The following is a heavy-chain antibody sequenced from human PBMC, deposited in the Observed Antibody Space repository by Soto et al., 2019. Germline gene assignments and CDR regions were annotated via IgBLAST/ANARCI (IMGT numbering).Heavy chain of an antibody. Sequence: PGGSLRLSCATSGFTSSDYTMNWVRQAPGKGLEWVSAMSCGGSSTYYADSVKGRFTISRDNSKNTLYLQMNSLRAEDTAVYYCAKDRSYSVGELLFSPFDYWGQGTLVTVSS. CDR3: AKDRSYSVGELLFSPFDY. V-gene: IGHV3-23*01. J-gene: IGHJ4*02. D-gene: IGHD3-10*01. CDR2: MSCGGSST. CDR1: GFTSSDYT.